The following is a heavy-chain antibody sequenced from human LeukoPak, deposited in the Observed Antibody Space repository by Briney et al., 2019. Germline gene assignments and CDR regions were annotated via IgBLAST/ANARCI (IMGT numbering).Heavy chain of an antibody. V-gene: IGHV3-66*01. J-gene: IGHJ4*02. CDR3: ARGPPMFDY. CDR1: GFIVSSNY. CDR2: IYSGDGT. Sequence: PGGSLRLSCAASGFIVSSNYMSWVRQAPGMGLEWVSVIYSGDGTNYADSVKGRFTISRDNSKNMVYLQMNSLRAEDTAVYYCARGPPMFDYWGQGTRVTVSS.